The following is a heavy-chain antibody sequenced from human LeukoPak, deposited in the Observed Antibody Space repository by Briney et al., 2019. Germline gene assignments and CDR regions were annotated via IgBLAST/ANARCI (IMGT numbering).Heavy chain of an antibody. CDR2: ISGSGGST. CDR3: AKGGSKYGPVGNYYYMDV. J-gene: IGHJ6*03. D-gene: IGHD1-26*01. CDR1: GFTFSSYA. Sequence: GGSLRLSCAASGFTFSSYAMSWVRQAPGEGLEWVSAISGSGGSTYYADSVKGRFTISRDNSKNTLYLQMNSLRAEDTAVYYCAKGGSKYGPVGNYYYMDVWGKGTTVTISS. V-gene: IGHV3-23*01.